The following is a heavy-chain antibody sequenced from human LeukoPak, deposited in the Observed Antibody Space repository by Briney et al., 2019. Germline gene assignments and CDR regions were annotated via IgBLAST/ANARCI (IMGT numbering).Heavy chain of an antibody. CDR3: ARGPPFLGLWFGELFPYYFDY. J-gene: IGHJ4*02. CDR2: MNPNSGNT. D-gene: IGHD3-10*01. CDR1: GYTFTSYD. V-gene: IGHV1-8*01. Sequence: ASVKVSCKASGYTFTSYDINWVRQATGQGLEWMGWMNPNSGNTGYAQKFQGRVTMTRNTSISTAYMELSSLRSEDTAVYYCARGPPFLGLWFGELFPYYFDYWGQGTLVTVSS.